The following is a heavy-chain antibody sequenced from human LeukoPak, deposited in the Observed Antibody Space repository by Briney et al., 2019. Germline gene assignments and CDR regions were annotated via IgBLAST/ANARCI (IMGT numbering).Heavy chain of an antibody. Sequence: KPSETLSLTCTVSGGSISSYYWSWIRQPAGKGLEWIGRIYTSGSTNYNPSLKSRVTMSVDTSKNQFSLKVRSVTAADTAVYYCARGTDPGSGSYYAHGMDVWGQGTTVTVSS. V-gene: IGHV4-4*07. D-gene: IGHD1-26*01. CDR2: IYTSGST. J-gene: IGHJ6*02. CDR1: GGSISSYY. CDR3: ARGTDPGSGSYYAHGMDV.